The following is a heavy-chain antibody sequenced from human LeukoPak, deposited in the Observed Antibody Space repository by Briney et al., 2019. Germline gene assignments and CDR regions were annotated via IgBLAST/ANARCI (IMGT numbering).Heavy chain of an antibody. CDR1: GGSISSYY. CDR3: ARTGEQQDAVDI. J-gene: IGHJ3*02. CDR2: IYHSGST. D-gene: IGHD6-13*01. Sequence: PSETLSLTCTVSGGSISSYYWSWIRQPPGTGREWIGYIYHSGSTNYNPSLRSRVTISVDTSKNQFSLKLSSVTAADTAVYYCARTGEQQDAVDIWVQGTMVTVSS. V-gene: IGHV4-59*08.